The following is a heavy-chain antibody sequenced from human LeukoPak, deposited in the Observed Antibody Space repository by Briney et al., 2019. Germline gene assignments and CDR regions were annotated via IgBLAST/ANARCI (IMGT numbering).Heavy chain of an antibody. CDR2: ISSSSHTI. CDR1: GFTFSSYS. J-gene: IGHJ6*02. CDR3: ARGGSGYGDYYYFYAMDV. V-gene: IGHV3-48*02. D-gene: IGHD3-22*01. Sequence: GGSLRLSCAASGFTFSSYSMNWVRQAPGKGLEWVSYISSSSHTIYYADSVKGRFTISRDNAKNSLYLQMNGLRDEDTAVYYCARGGSGYGDYYYFYAMDVWGQGTTVTVSS.